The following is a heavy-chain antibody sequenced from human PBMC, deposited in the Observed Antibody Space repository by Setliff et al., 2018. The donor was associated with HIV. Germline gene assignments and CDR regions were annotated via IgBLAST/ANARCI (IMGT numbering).Heavy chain of an antibody. J-gene: IGHJ4*02. CDR1: GGSISSSHDF. V-gene: IGHV4-39*07. D-gene: IGHD3-22*01. Sequence: SETLSLTCTVSGGSISSSHDFLNWIRQPPGKGLEWIGAISYGGITYYNPSLTSRVTISVDTSKNQFSLKVTSVTAADTAVYYCARVPGRDYYDTSGDFDYWGLGTLVTVSS. CDR2: ISYGGIT. CDR3: ARVPGRDYYDTSGDFDY.